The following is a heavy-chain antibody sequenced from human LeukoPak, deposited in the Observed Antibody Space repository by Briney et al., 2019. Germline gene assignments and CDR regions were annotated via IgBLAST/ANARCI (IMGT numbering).Heavy chain of an antibody. J-gene: IGHJ5*02. V-gene: IGHV3-23*01. D-gene: IGHD3-22*01. CDR1: GFTFSSYA. CDR2: ISGSGGST. Sequence: GGSLRLSCAASGFTFSSYAMSWVRQAPGKGLEWVSAISGSGGSTYYADSVKGRFTISRDNSKNTLYLQMNSLRAEDTAVYYCAKGYYYDSSGHDHWGQRTLVTVSS. CDR3: AKGYYYDSSGHDH.